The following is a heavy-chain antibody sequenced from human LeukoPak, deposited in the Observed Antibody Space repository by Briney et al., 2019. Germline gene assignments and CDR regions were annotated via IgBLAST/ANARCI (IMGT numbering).Heavy chain of an antibody. V-gene: IGHV3-21*01. CDR1: GFTFSDYS. Sequence: PGGSLRLSCAASGFTFSDYSMNWVRQAPGKGLEWVASVNTVSSYIYYADSMRGRFTISRDNAKNSLFLQMNSLRDEDTAVYYCARLRRNSDRSNFFYYYDHRGQGTLVTVSS. CDR2: VNTVSSYI. CDR3: ARLRRNSDRSNFFYYYDH. J-gene: IGHJ4*02. D-gene: IGHD3-22*01.